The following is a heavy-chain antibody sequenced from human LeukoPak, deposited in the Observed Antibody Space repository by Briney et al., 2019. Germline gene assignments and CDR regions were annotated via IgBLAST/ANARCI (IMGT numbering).Heavy chain of an antibody. D-gene: IGHD6-19*01. CDR3: AKDARPGIAVANFDY. CDR1: GFPFSDYY. V-gene: IGHV3-11*01. J-gene: IGHJ4*02. Sequence: GGSLRLSCAASGFPFSDYYMSWIRQAPGKGLEWVSYISSSGSTIYYADSVKGRFTISRDNAKNSLYLQMNSLRAEDTAVYYCAKDARPGIAVANFDYWGQGTLVTVSS. CDR2: ISSSGSTI.